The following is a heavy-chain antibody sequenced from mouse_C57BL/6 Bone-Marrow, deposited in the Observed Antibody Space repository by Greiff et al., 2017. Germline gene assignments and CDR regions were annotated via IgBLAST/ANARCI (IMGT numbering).Heavy chain of an antibody. J-gene: IGHJ3*01. V-gene: IGHV5-6*01. Sequence: VQLKESGGDLVKPGGSLKLSCAASGFTFSSYGMSWVRQTPDKRLEWVATISSGGSYTYYPDSVKGRFTISRDNAKNTLYLQMSSLKSEGTAMYYCARRWLLPFAYWGQGTLVTGSA. CDR1: GFTFSSYG. CDR3: ARRWLLPFAY. CDR2: ISSGGSYT. D-gene: IGHD2-3*01.